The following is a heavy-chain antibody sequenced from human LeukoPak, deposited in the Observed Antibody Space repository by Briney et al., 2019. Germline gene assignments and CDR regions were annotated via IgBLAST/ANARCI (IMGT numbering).Heavy chain of an antibody. CDR2: ISSSGSTI. J-gene: IGHJ4*02. Sequence: GGSLRLSCAASGFTFSDYYMSWIRQAPGKGLEWVSYISSSGSTIYYADSVKGRFTISRDNAKNSLYLQMNSLRAEDTAVYYCARDSSSGYYRAAYFDYWGQGTLVTVSS. CDR3: ARDSSSGYYRAAYFDY. CDR1: GFTFSDYY. D-gene: IGHD3-22*01. V-gene: IGHV3-11*01.